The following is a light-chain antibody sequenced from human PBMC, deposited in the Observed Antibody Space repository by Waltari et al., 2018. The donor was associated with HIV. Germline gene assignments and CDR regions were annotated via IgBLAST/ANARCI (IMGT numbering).Light chain of an antibody. J-gene: IGKJ2*01. Sequence: EIVMTQSPATLSVSPGERATLSCRASQSVSSNLAWYQQKPGQAPRLLIYGASTRATGVPARFSGSGSGTEFTLTISSLQSEDFAVYYCQQYIIRPPYTFGQGTKLEI. CDR3: QQYIIRPPYT. V-gene: IGKV3-15*01. CDR2: GAS. CDR1: QSVSSN.